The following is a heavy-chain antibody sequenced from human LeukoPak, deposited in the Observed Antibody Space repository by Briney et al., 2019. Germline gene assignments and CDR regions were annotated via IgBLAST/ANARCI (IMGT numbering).Heavy chain of an antibody. Sequence: GRSLRLSCAASGFTFSSYAMHWVRQAPGKGLEWVAVISYDGSNKYYADSVKGRFTISRDNSKNTLYLQMNSLRAEDTAVYYCAREDTAMATYFDYWGQGTLVTVSS. CDR1: GFTFSSYA. CDR3: AREDTAMATYFDY. V-gene: IGHV3-30-3*01. D-gene: IGHD5-18*01. J-gene: IGHJ4*02. CDR2: ISYDGSNK.